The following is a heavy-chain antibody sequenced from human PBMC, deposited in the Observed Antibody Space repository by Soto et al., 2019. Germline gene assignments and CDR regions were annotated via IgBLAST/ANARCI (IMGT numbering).Heavy chain of an antibody. CDR1: GYTFTRYH. CDR2: INPSGGST. CDR3: ARDLRVSYSSSWYYDY. D-gene: IGHD6-13*01. J-gene: IGHJ4*02. V-gene: IGHV1-46*01. Sequence: ASVKVSCKASGYTFTRYHIPWVGQAPGQGLEWMGIINPSGGSTSYAQKFQGRVTMTRDTSTSTVYMELSSLRSEDTAVYYCARDLRVSYSSSWYYDYWGQGTLVTVSS.